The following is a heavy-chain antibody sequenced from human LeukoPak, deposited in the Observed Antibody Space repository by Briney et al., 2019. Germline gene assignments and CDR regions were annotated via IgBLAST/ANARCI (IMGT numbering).Heavy chain of an antibody. Sequence: GGSLRLSCAASGFTFSSYAMTWVRQAPGKGLEWVSAISGGGGSIYYADSVRGRFTISRDNSKHTVYLQMNSLRAEDTASYYCVGGNYGAYDIWGQGTMVTVSS. J-gene: IGHJ3*02. D-gene: IGHD1-26*01. CDR2: ISGGGGSI. CDR3: VGGNYGAYDI. V-gene: IGHV3-23*01. CDR1: GFTFSSYA.